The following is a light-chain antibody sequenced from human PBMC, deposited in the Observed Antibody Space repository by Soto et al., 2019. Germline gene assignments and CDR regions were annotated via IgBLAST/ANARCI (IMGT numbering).Light chain of an antibody. CDR2: STS. Sequence: VVLTQSPATLSMSPGEAVTLSCRASQIVSNPYLAWYQQRPGQVPRLVVSSTSKRATGIPERFSGGGSGADFTLPINSLEPEDFAVYYCHQYERLPVTFGQGTRL. CDR1: QIVSNPY. V-gene: IGKV3-20*01. CDR3: HQYERLPVT. J-gene: IGKJ5*01.